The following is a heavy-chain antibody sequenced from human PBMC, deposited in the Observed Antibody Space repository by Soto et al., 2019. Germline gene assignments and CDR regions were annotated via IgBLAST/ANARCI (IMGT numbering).Heavy chain of an antibody. CDR1: GGSLGTSS. V-gene: IGHV1-69*18. CDR3: AVSPCAEVGALDY. Sequence: QVHLVQSGAEVKKPGSSVKVSCKSSGGSLGTSSITWVRQAPVQCLEWMGIFIPIFGTKNNAQKFQGRVAINADESTSTAYMELSSLRFEATAVYYCAVSPCAEVGALDYWGQGTLVTVSS. CDR2: FIPIFGTK. D-gene: IGHD1-26*01. J-gene: IGHJ4*02.